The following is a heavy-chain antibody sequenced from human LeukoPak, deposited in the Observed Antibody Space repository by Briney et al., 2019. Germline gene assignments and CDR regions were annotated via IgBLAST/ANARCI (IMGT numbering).Heavy chain of an antibody. J-gene: IGHJ4*02. CDR2: ISSTSRTI. CDR3: ARQQQQLWYD. Sequence: GGSLRLSCAASGFTFSSYSMNWVRQAPGKGLEWVSYISSTSRTIYYADSVKGRFTISRDNAKNSLYLQMNSLRAEDTAVYFCARQQQQLWYDWGQGTLVTVSS. V-gene: IGHV3-48*04. D-gene: IGHD5-18*01. CDR1: GFTFSSYS.